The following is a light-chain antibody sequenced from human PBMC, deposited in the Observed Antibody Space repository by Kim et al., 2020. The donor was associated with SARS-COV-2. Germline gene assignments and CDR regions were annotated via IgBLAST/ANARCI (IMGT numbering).Light chain of an antibody. Sequence: VAPGQTASITCSGDDLGDKYTSWYQQKSGQSPVLVIYQDNKRPSGIPERFSGSNSGNTATLTISGTQAMDEADYYCQTWDSSSGVFGGGTQLTVL. V-gene: IGLV3-1*01. CDR2: QDN. CDR1: DLGDKY. CDR3: QTWDSSSGV. J-gene: IGLJ2*01.